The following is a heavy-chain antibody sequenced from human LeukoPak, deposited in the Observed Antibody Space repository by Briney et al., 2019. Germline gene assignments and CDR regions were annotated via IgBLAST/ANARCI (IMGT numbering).Heavy chain of an antibody. V-gene: IGHV1-8*01. J-gene: IGHJ3*02. CDR2: MNPNSGNT. CDR3: ATNGILLWFGELFRGDAFDI. D-gene: IGHD3-10*01. Sequence: ASVKVSCKASGYTFTSYDINWVRQATGQGLEWMGWMNPNSGNTGYAQKFQGRVTMTEDTSTDTAYMELSSLRSEDTAVYYCATNGILLWFGELFRGDAFDIWGQGTMVTVSS. CDR1: GYTFTSYD.